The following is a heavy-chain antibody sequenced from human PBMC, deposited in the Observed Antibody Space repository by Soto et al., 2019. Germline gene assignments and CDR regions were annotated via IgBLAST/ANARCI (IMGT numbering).Heavy chain of an antibody. D-gene: IGHD6-19*01. Sequence: QVQLVESGGGVVQPGRSLRLSCAASGFTFSSYAMHWVRQAPGKGLEWVAVISYDGSNKYYADSVKGRFTISRDNSKNPLYLQMNSRRAEDTAVYYCAGIAVAGTSDLDYWGQGTLVTVSS. J-gene: IGHJ4*02. CDR3: AGIAVAGTSDLDY. CDR2: ISYDGSNK. CDR1: GFTFSSYA. V-gene: IGHV3-30-3*01.